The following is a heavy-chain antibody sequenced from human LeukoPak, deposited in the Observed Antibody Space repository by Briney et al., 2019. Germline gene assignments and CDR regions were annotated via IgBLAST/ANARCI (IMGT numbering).Heavy chain of an antibody. D-gene: IGHD4-17*01. CDR1: GFTFTSSA. J-gene: IGHJ4*02. V-gene: IGHV1-58*01. Sequence: SVKVSCKASGFTFTSSALQWVRQARGQRLEWIGWIVVGSGNTNYAQKFQERVTITRDMSTSTAYMELSSLRSEDTAVYYCAAEGYGDYRLDYWGQGTLVTVSS. CDR2: IVVGSGNT. CDR3: AAEGYGDYRLDY.